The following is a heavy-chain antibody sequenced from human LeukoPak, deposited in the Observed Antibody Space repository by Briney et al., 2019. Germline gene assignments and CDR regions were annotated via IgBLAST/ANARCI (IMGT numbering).Heavy chain of an antibody. D-gene: IGHD2-15*01. V-gene: IGHV4-34*01. CDR2: INHSGST. CDR1: GGSFSGYY. J-gene: IGHJ5*02. CDR3: ARGGYCSGGSCQYNWFDP. Sequence: SETLSLTCAVYGGSFSGYYWSWIRQPPGKGLEWIGEINHSGSTNYNPSLKSRVTISVDTSKNRFSLKLSSVTAADTAVYYCARGGYCSGGSCQYNWFDPWGQGTLVTVSS.